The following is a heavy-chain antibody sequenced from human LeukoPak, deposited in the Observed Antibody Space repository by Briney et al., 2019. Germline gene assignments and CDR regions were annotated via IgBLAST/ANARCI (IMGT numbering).Heavy chain of an antibody. D-gene: IGHD3-10*01. CDR3: ARDRNYLAPSYYYYGMDV. Sequence: GGSLRLSCAASGFTLSSYSMSWVRQAPGKGLEWVSSISSSGSYIHYGDSVKGRFIISRDNAKNSVYLQVNSLRAEDTAVYYCARDRNYLAPSYYYYGMDVWGQGTTVTVSS. V-gene: IGHV3-21*01. J-gene: IGHJ6*02. CDR1: GFTLSSYS. CDR2: ISSSGSYI.